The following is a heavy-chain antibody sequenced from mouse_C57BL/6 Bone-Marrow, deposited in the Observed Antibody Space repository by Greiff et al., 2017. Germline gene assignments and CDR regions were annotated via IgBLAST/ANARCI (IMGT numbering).Heavy chain of an antibody. CDR3: ARSRAMDD. CDR2: IDPSDSYT. J-gene: IGHJ4*01. Sequence: QVQLQQPGAELVRPGTSVKLSCKASGYTFTSYWMHWVKQRPGQGLEWIGVIDPSDSYTNFNQKFKGKATLTVDTSSSPAYMQLSSLTSEDSAVYYCARSRAMDDWGQGTSVTVSS. V-gene: IGHV1-59*01. CDR1: GYTFTSYW.